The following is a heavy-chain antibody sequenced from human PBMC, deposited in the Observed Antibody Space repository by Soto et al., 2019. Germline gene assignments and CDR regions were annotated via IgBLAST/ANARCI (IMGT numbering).Heavy chain of an antibody. Sequence: EVQLVESGGGLIQPGGSLRLSCAVSGFTVSNHYMCWVRQAPGKGLEGVSVIYSGGYTAYGDSVKGRFTISRDNSKNTIYPQRKSRRADDPAVFYWGAPPGGGGYWGQGTLVTVSS. CDR3: GAPPGGGGY. CDR2: IYSGGYT. CDR1: GFTVSNHY. J-gene: IGHJ4*02. D-gene: IGHD3-10*01. V-gene: IGHV3-53*01.